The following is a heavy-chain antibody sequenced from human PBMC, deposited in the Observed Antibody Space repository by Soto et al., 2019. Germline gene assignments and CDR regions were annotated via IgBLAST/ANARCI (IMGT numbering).Heavy chain of an antibody. CDR2: ISYDGSNK. Sequence: QVQLVESGGGVVQPGRSLRLSCAASGFTFSSYGMHWVRQAPGKGLERVAVISYDGSNKYYADSVKGRFTISRDNSKNTLYQQMNSLRAEDTAVYYCAKDLANYGDYVGGIDYWGQGTLVTVSS. V-gene: IGHV3-30*18. D-gene: IGHD4-17*01. J-gene: IGHJ4*02. CDR1: GFTFSSYG. CDR3: AKDLANYGDYVGGIDY.